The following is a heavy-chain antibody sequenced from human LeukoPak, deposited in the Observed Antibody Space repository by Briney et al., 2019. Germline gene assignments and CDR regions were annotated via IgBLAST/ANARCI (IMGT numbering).Heavy chain of an antibody. V-gene: IGHV3-53*04. CDR3: ARAGYYDFWSGYYTGGAFDI. CDR1: GFTVSSNY. Sequence: PGGSLRLSCAASGFTVSSNYMSWVRQAPGKGLEWVSVIYSGGSTYYADSVKGRFTISRHNSKNTLYLQMNSLRAEDTAVYYCARAGYYDFWSGYYTGGAFDIWGQGTMVTVSS. D-gene: IGHD3-3*01. J-gene: IGHJ3*02. CDR2: IYSGGST.